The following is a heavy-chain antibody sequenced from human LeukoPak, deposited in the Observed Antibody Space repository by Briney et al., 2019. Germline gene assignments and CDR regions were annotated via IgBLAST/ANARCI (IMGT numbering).Heavy chain of an antibody. CDR2: IYSTGST. CDR3: ARQMASAGTAGFDF. CDR1: GGSISSYY. J-gene: IGHJ4*02. V-gene: IGHV4-4*07. D-gene: IGHD6-13*01. Sequence: SETLSLTCTVSGGSISSYYWSWIRQPAGKGLEWIGRIYSTGSTNYNPSLKSRVTMSVDTSKNQFSLRLRSVAAADTAVYYCARQMASAGTAGFDFWGQGALVTVSS.